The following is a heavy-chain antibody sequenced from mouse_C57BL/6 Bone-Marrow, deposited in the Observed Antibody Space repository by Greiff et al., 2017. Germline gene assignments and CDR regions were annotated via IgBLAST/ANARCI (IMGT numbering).Heavy chain of an antibody. CDR2: IWRGGST. Sequence: VKLMESGPGLVQPSQSLSITCTVSGFSLTSYGVHWVRQSPGKGLEWLGVIWRGGSTDYNAAFMSRLSITKDNSKSQVFFKMNSLQADDTAIYYCAKALYYYGSSYRTWFAYWGQGTLVTVSA. J-gene: IGHJ3*01. CDR3: AKALYYYGSSYRTWFAY. V-gene: IGHV2-5*01. CDR1: GFSLTSYG. D-gene: IGHD1-1*01.